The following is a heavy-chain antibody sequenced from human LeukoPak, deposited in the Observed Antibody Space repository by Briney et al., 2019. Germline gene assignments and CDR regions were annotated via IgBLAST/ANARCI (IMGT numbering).Heavy chain of an antibody. D-gene: IGHD2-21*02. V-gene: IGHV1-24*01. Sequence: ASVKVSCKASGYTFTGYYMHWVRQAPGKGLEWMGGFDPEDGETIYAQKFQGRVTMTEDTSTDTACMELSSLRSEDTAVYYCARLQDCGGDCYGYYFDYWGQGTLVTVSS. CDR3: ARLQDCGGDCYGYYFDY. CDR2: FDPEDGET. CDR1: GYTFTGYY. J-gene: IGHJ4*02.